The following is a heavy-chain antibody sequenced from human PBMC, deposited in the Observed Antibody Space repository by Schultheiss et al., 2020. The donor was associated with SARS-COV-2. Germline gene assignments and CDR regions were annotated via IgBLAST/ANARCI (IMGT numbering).Heavy chain of an antibody. V-gene: IGHV3-23*01. J-gene: IGHJ4*02. CDR3: AFTSGGSGWRNTYFDY. Sequence: GGSLRLSCAASGFTFSSYAMSWVRQAPGKGLEWVSAISGSGGSTYYADSVKGRFTISRDNAKNSLHLQMNSLRAEDTAVYYFAFTSGGSGWRNTYFDYWGQGTLVTVSS. CDR1: GFTFSSYA. CDR2: ISGSGGST. D-gene: IGHD6-19*01.